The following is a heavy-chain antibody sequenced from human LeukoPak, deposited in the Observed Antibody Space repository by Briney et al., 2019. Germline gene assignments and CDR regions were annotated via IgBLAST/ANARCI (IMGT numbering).Heavy chain of an antibody. CDR2: ISASGGST. Sequence: GGSLRLPCAASGFTFSSSAMSWVRQVPGKGLEWVSGISASGGSTYYADSVRGRFTISRDNSKNTLYLQMNSLRAEDTAVYYCARGRITIFFPFVYWGQGTLVTVSS. V-gene: IGHV3-23*01. J-gene: IGHJ4*02. D-gene: IGHD3-9*01. CDR3: ARGRITIFFPFVY. CDR1: GFTFSSSA.